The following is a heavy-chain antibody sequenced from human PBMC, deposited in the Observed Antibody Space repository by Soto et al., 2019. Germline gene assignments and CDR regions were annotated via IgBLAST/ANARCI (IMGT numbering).Heavy chain of an antibody. J-gene: IGHJ3*02. CDR3: ARDRGYCSGGSCFDAFDI. Sequence: GGSLRLSCAASGFTFSSYSMNWVRQAPGKGLEWVSSISSSSSYTYYADSVRGRFTISRDNAKNSLYLQMNSLGAEDTAVYYCARDRGYCSGGSCFDAFDIWGQGTMVTVSS. CDR2: ISSSSSYT. V-gene: IGHV3-21*01. CDR1: GFTFSSYS. D-gene: IGHD2-15*01.